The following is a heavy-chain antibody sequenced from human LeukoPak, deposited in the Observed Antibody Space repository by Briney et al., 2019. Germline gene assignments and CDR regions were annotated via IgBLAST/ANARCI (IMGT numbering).Heavy chain of an antibody. V-gene: IGHV3-30*02. CDR3: AKDPRTQRYYYGSGSFPRY. CDR1: GFTFSSYG. CDR2: IWYDGSNK. Sequence: GGSLRLSCAASGFTFSSYGMHWVRQAPGKGLEWVAVIWYDGSNKYYADSVKGRFTTSRDNSKNTLYLQMNSLRAEDTAVYYCAKDPRTQRYYYGSGSFPRYWGQGTLVTVSS. J-gene: IGHJ4*02. D-gene: IGHD3-10*01.